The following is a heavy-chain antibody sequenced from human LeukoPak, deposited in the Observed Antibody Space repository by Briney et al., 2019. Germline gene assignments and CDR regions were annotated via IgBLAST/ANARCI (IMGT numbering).Heavy chain of an antibody. CDR2: VHYNGDT. CDR3: ARVASSVPDY. J-gene: IGHJ4*02. Sequence: SETLSLTCTVSGASISSFHWSWIRQPPGKGLEWIGYVHYNGDTSYNPSLKSRATVSVDTSRNQFSLKLSSVTAADTAVYYCARVASSVPDYWGQGTLVTVSS. V-gene: IGHV4-59*01. D-gene: IGHD6-19*01. CDR1: GASISSFH.